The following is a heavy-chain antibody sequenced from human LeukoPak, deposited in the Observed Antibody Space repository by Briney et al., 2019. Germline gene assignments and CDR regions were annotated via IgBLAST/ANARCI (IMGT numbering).Heavy chain of an antibody. CDR2: NFTSGST. CDR3: AGVGAGTSR. Sequence: SETLSLTCTVSGGSISSNYWSWIRQPAGKGLEWIGRNFTSGSTDYSPSLKSRVTMSLDTSKNQFSLKLTSVTAADTGMYYCAGVGAGTSRWGQGTLVTVSS. CDR1: GGSISSNY. V-gene: IGHV4-4*07. J-gene: IGHJ4*02. D-gene: IGHD1-7*01.